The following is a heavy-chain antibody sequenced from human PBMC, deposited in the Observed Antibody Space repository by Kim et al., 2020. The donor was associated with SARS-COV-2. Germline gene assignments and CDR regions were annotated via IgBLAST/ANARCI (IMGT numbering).Heavy chain of an antibody. V-gene: IGHV3-30*18. CDR2: ISYDGSNK. J-gene: IGHJ6*02. Sequence: GGSLRLSCAASGFTFSSYGMHWVRQASGKGLEWVAVISYDGSNKYYADSVKGRFTISRDNSKNTLYLQMNSLRAEDTAVYYCAKESGSGSYYAWTYYYYGMDVWRQGTTVTVSS. CDR1: GFTFSSYG. D-gene: IGHD3-10*01. CDR3: AKESGSGSYYAWTYYYYGMDV.